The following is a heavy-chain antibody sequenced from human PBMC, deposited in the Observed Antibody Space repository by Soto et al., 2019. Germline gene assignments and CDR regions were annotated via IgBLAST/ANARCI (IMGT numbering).Heavy chain of an antibody. V-gene: IGHV4-39*01. Sequence: SETLSLTCTVSGGSISSSSYYWGWIRQPPGKGLEWIGSIYYSGSTYYNPSLKSRVTISVDTSKNQFSLKLSSVTAADTAVYYCARREYSSGWYDSRGWGQGTLVTVSS. CDR2: IYYSGST. J-gene: IGHJ4*02. D-gene: IGHD6-19*01. CDR1: GGSISSSSYY. CDR3: ARREYSSGWYDSRG.